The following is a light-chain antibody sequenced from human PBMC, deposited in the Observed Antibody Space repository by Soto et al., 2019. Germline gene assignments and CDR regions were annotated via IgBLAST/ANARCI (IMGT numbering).Light chain of an antibody. CDR2: DVS. J-gene: IGLJ3*02. V-gene: IGLV2-14*01. CDR1: SSDVGGYNY. Sequence: QSVLTQPASVSGSPGQSITISCTGTSSDVGGYNYVSWYQQHPGKAPKLMIYDVSNRPSGVSNRFSGSKSGNTASLTISGLQDEDEADYYCSSSTSSSTRVFGGGTMLTV. CDR3: SSSTSSSTRV.